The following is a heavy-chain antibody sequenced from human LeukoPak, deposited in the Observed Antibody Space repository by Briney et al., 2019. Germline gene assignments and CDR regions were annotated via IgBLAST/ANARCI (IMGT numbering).Heavy chain of an antibody. CDR2: ISYDGSNK. Sequence: AGGSLRLSCAASGFTFSSYAMHWVRQAPGKGLEWVAVISYDGSNKYYADSVKGRFTISRDNSKNTLYLQMNSLRAEDTAVYYCAKDAFNGGHFDYWGQGTLVTVSS. D-gene: IGHD4-23*01. CDR3: AKDAFNGGHFDY. V-gene: IGHV3-30-3*01. J-gene: IGHJ4*02. CDR1: GFTFSSYA.